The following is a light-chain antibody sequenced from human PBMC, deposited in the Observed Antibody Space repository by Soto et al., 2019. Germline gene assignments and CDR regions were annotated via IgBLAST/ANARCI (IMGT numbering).Light chain of an antibody. J-gene: IGKJ5*01. CDR3: QQRRNWIA. CDR1: QGVSRK. V-gene: IGKV3-11*01. Sequence: DIVMTQSPATLSVAPGERVTFSCRASQGVSRKLAWYQQKPGQAPRLLIYDASNRATGIPARFSGSGSGTDFTLTISSLEPEDLAVYYCQQRRNWIAFGKRTRLEV. CDR2: DAS.